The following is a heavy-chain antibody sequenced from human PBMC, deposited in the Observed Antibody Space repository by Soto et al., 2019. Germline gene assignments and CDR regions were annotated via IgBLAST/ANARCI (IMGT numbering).Heavy chain of an antibody. V-gene: IGHV3-30*18. CDR2: ISYDGSNK. CDR1: GFTFSSYG. CDR3: AKDLETSSCPDY. Sequence: QVQLVESGGGVVQPGRSLRLSCAASGFTFSSYGMHWVRQAPGKGLEWVAVISYDGSNKYYADSVKGRFTISRDNSKNALYLQMNSRRAEDTAVYYCAKDLETSSCPDYWGQGTLVTVSS. J-gene: IGHJ4*02. D-gene: IGHD6-6*01.